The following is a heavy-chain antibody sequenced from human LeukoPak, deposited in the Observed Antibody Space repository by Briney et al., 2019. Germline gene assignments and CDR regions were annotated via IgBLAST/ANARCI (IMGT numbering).Heavy chain of an antibody. Sequence: EASVKVSCKVSGYTLTELSMHWVRQAPGQGLEWMGRIIPILGIADYAQKFQGRVTITADKSTSTAYMELSSLRSEDTAVYYCAREIRTYYYDSSGYPLFDYWGQGTLVTVSS. V-gene: IGHV1-69*04. D-gene: IGHD3-22*01. CDR2: IIPILGIA. J-gene: IGHJ4*02. CDR1: GYTLTELS. CDR3: AREIRTYYYDSSGYPLFDY.